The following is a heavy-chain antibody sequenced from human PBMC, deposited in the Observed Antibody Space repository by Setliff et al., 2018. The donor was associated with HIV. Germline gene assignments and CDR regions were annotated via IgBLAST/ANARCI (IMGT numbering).Heavy chain of an antibody. Sequence: ASVKVSCKASGYTFTSYGISWVRQAPGQGLEWMGWISPHNGDRKIPQRFRGRATMTRDTSISTVYMELSGLTSDDTAVYYCARQLSNSLDYWGQGTLVTVSS. CDR2: ISPHNGDR. J-gene: IGHJ4*02. CDR3: ARQLSNSLDY. D-gene: IGHD7-27*01. V-gene: IGHV1-18*01. CDR1: GYTFTSYG.